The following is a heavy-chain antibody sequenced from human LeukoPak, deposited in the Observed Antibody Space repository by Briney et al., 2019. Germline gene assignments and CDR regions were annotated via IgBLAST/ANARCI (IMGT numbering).Heavy chain of an antibody. CDR3: ARRARGYSYGYIYYYMDV. Sequence: PSETLSLTCAVYGGSFSGYYWSWIRQPPGKGLEWIGEINHSGGTNYKLSLKSRVTISVDTSKNQFSLKLSSVTAADTAVYYCARRARGYSYGYIYYYMDVWGKGTTVTISS. V-gene: IGHV4-34*01. CDR1: GGSFSGYY. D-gene: IGHD5-18*01. CDR2: INHSGGT. J-gene: IGHJ6*03.